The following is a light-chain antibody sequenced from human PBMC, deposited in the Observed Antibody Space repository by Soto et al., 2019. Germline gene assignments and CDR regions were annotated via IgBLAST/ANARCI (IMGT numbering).Light chain of an antibody. CDR2: VNSDGSH. CDR1: SGHSNYA. Sequence: QPVLTQSPSASASLGASVKLTCTLSSGHSNYAIAWHQQQPEKGPRYLMKVNSDGSHIKGDGIPDRFSGSSSGAERYLTISSLQSEDEADYYCQTWDTGIRVFGGGTQLTVL. V-gene: IGLV4-69*01. J-gene: IGLJ2*01. CDR3: QTWDTGIRV.